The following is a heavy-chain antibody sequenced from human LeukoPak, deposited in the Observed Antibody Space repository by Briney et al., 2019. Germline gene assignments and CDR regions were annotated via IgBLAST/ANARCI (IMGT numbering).Heavy chain of an antibody. Sequence: PSETLSLTCAVYGGSSSGYFWTWIRQPPGKGLEWIGEINHSGSTNYNPSLKSRVTISVDTSKNQFSLKLTSVTAADTAVYYCARGVGFVKIDYWGQGTLVTVSP. CDR1: GGSSSGYF. CDR3: ARGVGFVKIDY. CDR2: INHSGST. J-gene: IGHJ4*02. D-gene: IGHD3-10*01. V-gene: IGHV4-34*01.